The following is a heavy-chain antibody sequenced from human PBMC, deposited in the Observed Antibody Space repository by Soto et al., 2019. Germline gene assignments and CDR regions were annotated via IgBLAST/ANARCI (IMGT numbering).Heavy chain of an antibody. CDR1: GYTFTSYY. CDR3: AREWCGSGSQPRTAAQYYYYYYGMDV. CDR2: INPSGGST. J-gene: IGHJ6*02. V-gene: IGHV1-46*01. Sequence: ASVKVSCKASGYTFTSYYMHWVRQAPGQGLEWMGIINPSGGSTSYAQKFQGRVTMTRDTSTSTVYMELSSLRSEDTAVYYCAREWCGSGSQPRTAAQYYYYYYGMDVWGQGTTVTVSS. D-gene: IGHD3-10*01.